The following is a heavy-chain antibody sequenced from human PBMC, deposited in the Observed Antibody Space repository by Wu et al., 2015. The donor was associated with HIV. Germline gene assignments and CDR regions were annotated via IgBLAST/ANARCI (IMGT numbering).Heavy chain of an antibody. D-gene: IGHD4/OR15-4a*01. J-gene: IGHJ6*03. Sequence: QVQLVQSGAEGRRSLGTSVKVSCKASGGTFSSYAISWVRQAPGQGLEWMGGIIPIFGTADYAQKFQGRVTITADESTSTAYMELSSLRSEDTAVYYCARGSNDYHYYCYYMDVWGKGTTVTVSS. CDR3: ARGSNDYHYYCYYMDV. CDR1: GGTFSSYA. CDR2: IIPIFGTA. V-gene: IGHV1-69*12.